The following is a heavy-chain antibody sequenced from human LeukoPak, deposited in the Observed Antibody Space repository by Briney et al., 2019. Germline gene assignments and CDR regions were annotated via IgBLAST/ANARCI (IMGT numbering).Heavy chain of an antibody. CDR3: ARAGGHYDILTGYYHY. CDR2: INHSGST. Sequence: SETLSLTCAVYGGSFSGYYWSWIRQPPGKGLEWIEEINHSGSTNYNPSLKSRVTISVDTSKNQFSLKLSSVTAADTAVYYCARAGGHYDILTGYYHYWGQGTLVTVSS. J-gene: IGHJ4*02. V-gene: IGHV4-34*01. CDR1: GGSFSGYY. D-gene: IGHD3-9*01.